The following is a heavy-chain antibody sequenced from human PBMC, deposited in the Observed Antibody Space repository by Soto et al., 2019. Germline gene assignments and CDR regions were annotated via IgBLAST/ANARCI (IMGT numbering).Heavy chain of an antibody. D-gene: IGHD3-22*01. CDR3: ASAYYYDSSGYYWHFDY. CDR2: IYHSGST. J-gene: IGHJ4*02. CDR1: GGSISSSNW. V-gene: IGHV4-4*02. Sequence: SETLSLTCAVSGGSISSSNWWSWVRQPPGKGLEWIGEIYHSGSTSYAQKFQGRVTMTRDTSTSTVYMELSSLRSEDTAVYYCASAYYYDSSGYYWHFDYWGQGTLVTVSS.